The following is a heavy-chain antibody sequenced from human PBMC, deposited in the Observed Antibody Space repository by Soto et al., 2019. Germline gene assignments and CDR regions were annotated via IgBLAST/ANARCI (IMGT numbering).Heavy chain of an antibody. D-gene: IGHD3-22*01. CDR1: GFTFSSYA. J-gene: IGHJ6*02. CDR3: ARVYDIIGYYYYGVDV. V-gene: IGHV3-30*04. Sequence: GGSLRLSCAASGFTFSSYAMHWVRQAPGKGLEWVSVISYDGSNKYYADSVKGLFTISRDNSKNTLYLQMNSLRSEDTDVSYCARVYDIIGYYYYGVDVWGPGTTVTVSS. CDR2: ISYDGSNK.